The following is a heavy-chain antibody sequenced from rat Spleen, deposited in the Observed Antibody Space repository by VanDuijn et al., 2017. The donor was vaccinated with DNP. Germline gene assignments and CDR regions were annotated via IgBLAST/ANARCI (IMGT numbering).Heavy chain of an antibody. J-gene: IGHJ1*01. Sequence: EVQLVESGGGLVQPGRSLKLSCVASGFTFSTYWMYWIRQAPGKGLEWVASIHTDGGSTYYPDSVKGRFTISRDSARNSLYLQMSGLTSEDTATYYCARSGLGYWYFDFWGPGTMVTVSS. CDR2: IHTDGGST. V-gene: IGHV5-58*01. CDR1: GFTFSTYW. CDR3: ARSGLGYWYFDF.